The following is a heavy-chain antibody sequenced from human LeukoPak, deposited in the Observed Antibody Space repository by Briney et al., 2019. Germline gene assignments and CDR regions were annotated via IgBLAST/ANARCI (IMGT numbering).Heavy chain of an antibody. Sequence: SQTLSLTCTVSGGSISSGGYYWSWIRQPPGKGMEWIGYIYHSGSTYYNPSLKSRVTISVDRSKIQFSLKLSSVTAADTAVYYCARVVRSSSSTAFDYWGQGTLVTVSS. D-gene: IGHD6-6*01. J-gene: IGHJ4*02. CDR2: IYHSGST. CDR3: ARVVRSSSSTAFDY. V-gene: IGHV4-30-2*01. CDR1: GGSISSGGYY.